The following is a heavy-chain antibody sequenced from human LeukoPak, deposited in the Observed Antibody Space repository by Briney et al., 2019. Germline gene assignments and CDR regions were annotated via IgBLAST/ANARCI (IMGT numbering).Heavy chain of an antibody. D-gene: IGHD3-22*01. V-gene: IGHV3-48*02. CDR1: GFTFSSYA. J-gene: IGHJ4*02. CDR2: ISSSSSTI. Sequence: PGGSLRLSCAASGFTFSSYAMHWVRQAPGKGMEWVSYISSSSSTIYYADSVKGRFTISRDNAKNSLYLQMNSLRDEDTAVYYCARGGYDSSGYDDRTHDYWGQGTLVTVSS. CDR3: ARGGYDSSGYDDRTHDY.